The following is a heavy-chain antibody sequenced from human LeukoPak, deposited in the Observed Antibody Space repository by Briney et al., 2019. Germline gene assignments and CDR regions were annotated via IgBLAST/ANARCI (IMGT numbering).Heavy chain of an antibody. D-gene: IGHD1-26*01. Sequence: GASVKVSCKASGYTFTSYYMHWVRQAPGQGLEWMGIINPSGGSTSYAQKLQGRVTMTTDTSTSTAYMELRSLRSDDTAVYYCARVLDPTREWELSRYFDYWGQGTLVTVSS. CDR2: INPSGGST. V-gene: IGHV1-46*01. CDR3: ARVLDPTREWELSRYFDY. J-gene: IGHJ4*02. CDR1: GYTFTSYY.